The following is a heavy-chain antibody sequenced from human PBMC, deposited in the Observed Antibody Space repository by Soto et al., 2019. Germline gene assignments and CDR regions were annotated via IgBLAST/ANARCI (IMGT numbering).Heavy chain of an antibody. J-gene: IGHJ6*02. CDR1: GGTFSSYA. Sequence: GASVKVSCKASGGTFSSYAISWVRQAPGQGLEWMGGIIPIFGTANYAQKFQGRVTITADESTSTAYMELSSLRSEDTAVYYCASSRGGLLQDYYYYGMDVWGQGTTVTVSS. CDR2: IIPIFGTA. V-gene: IGHV1-69*13. CDR3: ASSRGGLLQDYYYYGMDV. D-gene: IGHD2-15*01.